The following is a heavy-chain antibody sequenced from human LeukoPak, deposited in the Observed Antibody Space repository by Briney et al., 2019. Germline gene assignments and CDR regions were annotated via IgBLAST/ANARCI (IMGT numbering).Heavy chain of an antibody. CDR1: GFTFSSYA. J-gene: IGHJ4*02. V-gene: IGHV3-23*01. D-gene: IGHD5-24*01. CDR2: ISGSGGNT. CDR3: AKSDCASDGCKLLNC. Sequence: GGSLRLSCAASGFTFSSYAMSWVRQAPGKGLEWVSVISGSGGNTYYADSVKGRFTISIDNSKNTLSLQMNSLRAEDTAVYYCAKSDCASDGCKLLNCWGQGTLVTASS.